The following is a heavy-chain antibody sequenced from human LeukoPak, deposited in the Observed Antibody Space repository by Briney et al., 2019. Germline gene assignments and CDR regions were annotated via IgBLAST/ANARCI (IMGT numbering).Heavy chain of an antibody. CDR1: GFTFSNYG. CDR3: AKEGIKESPREFDY. Sequence: GGSLRLSCAASGFTFSNYGMNWVRQAPGKGLEWVPVISGNSDTTYYADSVKGRFTISRDNSKNTLYLQMNSLRVEDTAVYHCAKEGIKESPREFDYWGQGSLVTVSS. J-gene: IGHJ4*02. V-gene: IGHV3-23*01. D-gene: IGHD1-26*01. CDR2: ISGNSDTT.